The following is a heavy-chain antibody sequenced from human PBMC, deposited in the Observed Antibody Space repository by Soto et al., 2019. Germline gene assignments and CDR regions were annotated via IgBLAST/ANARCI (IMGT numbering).Heavy chain of an antibody. CDR2: IIPILGIA. D-gene: IGHD6-13*01. CDR3: ARSKQLPRQGYYYGMDV. V-gene: IGHV1-69*02. Sequence: QVQLVQSGAEVKKPGSSVKVSCKASGGTFSSYTISWVRQAPGQGLEWMGRIIPILGIANYAQKFQGRVTITADKSTSTAYMELSSLRSEDTAVYYCARSKQLPRQGYYYGMDVWGQGTTVTVSS. CDR1: GGTFSSYT. J-gene: IGHJ6*02.